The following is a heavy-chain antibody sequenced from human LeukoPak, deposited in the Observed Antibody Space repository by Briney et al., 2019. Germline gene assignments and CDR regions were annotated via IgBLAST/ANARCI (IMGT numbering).Heavy chain of an antibody. V-gene: IGHV3-9*01. CDR3: AKDATIAAAGNLDY. CDR2: ISWNSGSI. J-gene: IGHJ4*02. CDR1: GFTFDDYA. Sequence: GRSLRLSCAASGFTFDDYAMHWVRQAPGKGLEWVSGISWNSGSIGYADSVKGRFTISRDNAKNSLYLQMNSLRAEDTALYYCAKDATIAAAGNLDYWGQGTLDTVSS. D-gene: IGHD6-13*01.